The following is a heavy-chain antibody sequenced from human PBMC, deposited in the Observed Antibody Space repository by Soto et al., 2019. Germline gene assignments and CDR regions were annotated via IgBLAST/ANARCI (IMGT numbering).Heavy chain of an antibody. D-gene: IGHD6-19*01. CDR3: ARGMSSGWPHATFDI. CDR1: GFTFSNYW. J-gene: IGHJ3*02. CDR2: ITSDGSST. V-gene: IGHV3-74*01. Sequence: EVQLVESGGGLVQPGGSLRLSWVASGFTFSNYWMHWVRQAPGKGLVWVLRITSDGSSTTYADSVRGRFTISKDNPKNTLYLQMNALRADDTAVYYCARGMSSGWPHATFDIWGKGTMVTVSS.